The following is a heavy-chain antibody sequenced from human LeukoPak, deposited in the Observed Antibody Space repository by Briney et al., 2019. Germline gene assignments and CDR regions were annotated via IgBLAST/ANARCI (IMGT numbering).Heavy chain of an antibody. CDR2: IMQDGSET. D-gene: IGHD6-19*01. J-gene: IGHJ5*02. CDR3: ASEYSSGWFDP. CDR1: GFTFSYYW. Sequence: GGSLRLSCAASGFTFSYYWMSWVRQAPGKGLEWVANIMQDGSETYYVDSVKGRFTISRDNVKNSLYLQMNSLRAEDTAVYYCASEYSSGWFDPWGQGTLVTVSS. V-gene: IGHV3-7*03.